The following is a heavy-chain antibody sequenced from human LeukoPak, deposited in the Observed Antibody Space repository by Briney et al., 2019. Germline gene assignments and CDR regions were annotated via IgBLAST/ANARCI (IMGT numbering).Heavy chain of an antibody. V-gene: IGHV4-39*07. CDR3: ARNYDSSGPCDI. J-gene: IGHJ3*02. CDR1: GGSISSSSYY. Sequence: PSETLSLTCTVSGGSISSSSYYWGWIRQPPGKGLEWIGSIYYSGSTYYNPSLKSRVTMSVDTSKNQFSLKLSSVTAADTAVYYCARNYDSSGPCDIWGQGTMVTVSS. CDR2: IYYSGST. D-gene: IGHD3-22*01.